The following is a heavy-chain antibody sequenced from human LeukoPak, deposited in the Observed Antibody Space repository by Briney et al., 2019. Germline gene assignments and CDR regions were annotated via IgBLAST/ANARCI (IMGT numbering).Heavy chain of an antibody. CDR1: GGSISSYY. D-gene: IGHD5-18*01. Sequence: SETLSLTCTVSGGSISSYYWSWIRQPPGKGLEWIGYIYYSGSTNYSPSLKSRVTLSVDTSKNQFSLKLSSVTAADTAVYYCARVGSGYSYFYMDVWGKGTTVTVSS. CDR3: ARVGSGYSYFYMDV. J-gene: IGHJ6*03. V-gene: IGHV4-59*01. CDR2: IYYSGST.